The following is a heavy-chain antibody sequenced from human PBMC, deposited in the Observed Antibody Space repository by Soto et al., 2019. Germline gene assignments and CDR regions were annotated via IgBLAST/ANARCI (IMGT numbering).Heavy chain of an antibody. J-gene: IGHJ4*02. CDR3: AKDARLEAYCSGGFCFSNSGDNDH. D-gene: IGHD2-15*01. V-gene: IGHV3-23*01. CDR2: ISGSGGST. CDR1: GFTFSSYA. Sequence: GGSLRLSCAASGFTFSSYAMSWVRQAPGKGLEWVSAISGSGGSTYYADSVKGRFTISRDNSKNTLYLQMNSLRAEDTAVYYCAKDARLEAYCSGGFCFSNSGDNDHWGQGTQVTIS.